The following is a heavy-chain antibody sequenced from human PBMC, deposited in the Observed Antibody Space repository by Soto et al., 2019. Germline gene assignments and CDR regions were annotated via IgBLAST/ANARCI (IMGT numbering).Heavy chain of an antibody. CDR2: IYYSGST. V-gene: IGHV4-59*01. J-gene: IGHJ3*02. Sequence: SETLSLTCTVSGGSISSYYWSWIRPPPGKGLGWIGYIYYSGSTNYNPSLKSRVTISVDTSKNQFSLKRSSVTAADTAVYYCARDHRRGYCSSTSCSDAFDIWGQGTMVTVSS. D-gene: IGHD2-2*01. CDR1: GGSISSYY. CDR3: ARDHRRGYCSSTSCSDAFDI.